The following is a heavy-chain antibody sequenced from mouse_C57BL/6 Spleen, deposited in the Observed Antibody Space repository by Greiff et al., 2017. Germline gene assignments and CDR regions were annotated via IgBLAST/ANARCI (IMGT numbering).Heavy chain of an antibody. D-gene: IGHD3-2*02. CDR2: INPNYGTT. Sequence: EVQLQEPGPELVKPGASVKLSCKASGYSFTDYYMNWVKQSNGQSLEWIGVINPNYGTTSYNQKFKGKATLTVDQSSSTAYMQLNSLTSEDSAVYYCASSGDSSGYNSAIDYWGQGTSVTVSS. CDR3: ASSGDSSGYNSAIDY. J-gene: IGHJ4*01. V-gene: IGHV1-39*01. CDR1: GYSFTDYY.